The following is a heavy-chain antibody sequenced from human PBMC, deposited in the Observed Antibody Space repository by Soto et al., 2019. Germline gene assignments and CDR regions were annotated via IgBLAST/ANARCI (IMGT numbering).Heavy chain of an antibody. J-gene: IGHJ6*02. CDR1: GYTFTSYY. V-gene: IGHV1-46*01. D-gene: IGHD5-12*01. CDR3: ARAPKSFGGYSGYDDYYYYGMDV. Sequence: ASVKVSCTASGYTFTSYYMHWVRQAPGQGLEWMGIINPSGGSTSYAQKFQGRVTMTRDTSTSTVYMELSSLRSEDTAVYYCARAPKSFGGYSGYDDYYYYGMDVWGQGTTVTVSS. CDR2: INPSGGST.